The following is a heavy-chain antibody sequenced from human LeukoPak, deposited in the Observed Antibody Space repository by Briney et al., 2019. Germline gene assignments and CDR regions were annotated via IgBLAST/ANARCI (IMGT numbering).Heavy chain of an antibody. CDR1: GFTFSSYW. CDR2: IKQDGSEK. Sequence: PGGSLRLSCAASGFTFSSYWMSWVRQAPGKGLEWVANIKQDGSEKYYVDSVKGRFTISRDNAKNSLYLQMNSLRAEDTAVYYCARAGRGSSYYMDVWGKGTTVTVSS. J-gene: IGHJ6*03. V-gene: IGHV3-7*01. D-gene: IGHD3-10*01. CDR3: ARAGRGSSYYMDV.